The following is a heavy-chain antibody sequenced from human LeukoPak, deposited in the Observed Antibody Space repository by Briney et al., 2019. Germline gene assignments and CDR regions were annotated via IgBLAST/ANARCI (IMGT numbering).Heavy chain of an antibody. V-gene: IGHV3-23*01. J-gene: IGHJ5*02. CDR1: GFTFSNYA. CDR3: AKDRGISWFPGLDP. CDR2: FSGSGGST. D-gene: IGHD6-13*01. Sequence: PGGSLRLSCAASGFTFSNYAMTWVRQAPGKGLEWVSAFSGSGGSTYYADSVKGRFTISKDNSKNTLYLQMNSLRAEDTAVYYCAKDRGISWFPGLDPWGQGTLVTVSS.